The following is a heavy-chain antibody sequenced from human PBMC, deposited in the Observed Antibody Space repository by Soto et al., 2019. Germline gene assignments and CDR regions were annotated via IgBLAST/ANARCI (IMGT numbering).Heavy chain of an antibody. V-gene: IGHV4-30-4*01. CDR3: ARAPEGDYAGLYYFDY. D-gene: IGHD4-17*01. Sequence: SETLSLTCTVSGGSISSGDYYWSWIRQPPGKGLEWIGYIYYSGSTYYNPSLKSRVTISVDTSKNQFSLKLSSVTAADTAVYYCARAPEGDYAGLYYFDYWGQGTLVTVSS. J-gene: IGHJ4*02. CDR1: GGSISSGDYY. CDR2: IYYSGST.